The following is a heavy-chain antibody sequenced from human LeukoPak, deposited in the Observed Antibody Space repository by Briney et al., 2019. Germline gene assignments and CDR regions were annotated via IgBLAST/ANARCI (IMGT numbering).Heavy chain of an antibody. D-gene: IGHD3-22*01. CDR2: VWYDGSKK. CDR1: GFTFSSFG. CDR3: ARDRVSSGYYYLGSDY. Sequence: GRSLRLSCAASGFTFSSFGMHWVRQAPGKGLEWVAIVWYDGSKKYYADSVKGRFIISRDNSKNTLYLQMNSLRAEDTAVYYCARDRVSSGYYYLGSDYWGQGTLVTVSS. J-gene: IGHJ4*02. V-gene: IGHV3-33*01.